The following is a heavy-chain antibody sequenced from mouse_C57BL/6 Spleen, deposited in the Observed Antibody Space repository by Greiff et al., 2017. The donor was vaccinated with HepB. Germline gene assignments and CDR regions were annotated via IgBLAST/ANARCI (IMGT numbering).Heavy chain of an antibody. CDR2: IYPRSGNT. CDR1: GYTFTSYG. V-gene: IGHV1-81*01. J-gene: IGHJ3*01. Sequence: VKLVESGAELARPGASVKLSCKASGYTFTSYGISWVKQRTGQGLEWIGEIYPRSGNTYYNEKFKGKATLTADKSSSTAYMELRSLTSEDSAVYFCARRGDGAWFAYWGQGTLVTVSA. CDR3: ARRGDGAWFAY. D-gene: IGHD3-3*01.